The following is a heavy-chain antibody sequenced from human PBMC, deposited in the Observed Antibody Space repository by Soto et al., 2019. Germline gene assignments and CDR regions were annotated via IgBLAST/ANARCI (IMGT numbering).Heavy chain of an antibody. V-gene: IGHV4-59*01. CDR3: ARNPPNVVTAINWFNP. J-gene: IGHJ5*02. CDR2: IYYSGST. D-gene: IGHD2-21*02. Sequence: SETLSLTCTVSGGSISSYYWSWIRQPPGKGLEWIGYIYYSGSTNYNPSLKSRVTISVDTSKNQFSLKLSSVTAADTAVYYCARNPPNVVTAINWFNPWGQGTLVTVSS. CDR1: GGSISSYY.